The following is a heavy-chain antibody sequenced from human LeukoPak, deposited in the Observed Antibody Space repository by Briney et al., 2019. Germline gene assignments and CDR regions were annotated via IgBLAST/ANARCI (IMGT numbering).Heavy chain of an antibody. D-gene: IGHD3-22*01. Sequence: PGGSLRLSCAASGFTFSSYWMSWVRRAPGKGLEWVANIKQDGSEKYYVDSVKGRFTIPRDNAKNSLYLQMNSLRAEDTAVYYCARDYGRYYYDSSGSHFDYWGQGTLVTVSS. CDR3: ARDYGRYYYDSSGSHFDY. CDR1: GFTFSSYW. V-gene: IGHV3-7*01. CDR2: IKQDGSEK. J-gene: IGHJ4*02.